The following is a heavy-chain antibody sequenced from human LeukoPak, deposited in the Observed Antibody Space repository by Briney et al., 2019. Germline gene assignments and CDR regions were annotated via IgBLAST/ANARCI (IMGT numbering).Heavy chain of an antibody. V-gene: IGHV3-30*02. CDR2: IRYDGSSK. J-gene: IGHJ4*02. D-gene: IGHD1-7*01. CDR3: AKDGKTRNWNYYQAKPVY. Sequence: GGSLRLSCAASGFTFSSYGMHWVRQAPGKGLEWVAFIRYDGSSKYYADSVKGRFTISRDNSKNTLYLQMNSLRAEDTAVYYCAKDGKTRNWNYYQAKPVYWGQGTLVTVSS. CDR1: GFTFSSYG.